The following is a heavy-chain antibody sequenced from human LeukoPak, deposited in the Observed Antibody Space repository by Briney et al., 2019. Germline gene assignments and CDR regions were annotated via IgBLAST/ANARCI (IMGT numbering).Heavy chain of an antibody. Sequence: ASVKVSCKASGYTFTVYYMHWVRQAPGQGLEWMGWINPNSGGTNYAQKFQGRVTMTRDTSISTAYMELSRLRSDDTAVYYCARCFGSYYYYYMDVWGKGTTVTVSS. J-gene: IGHJ6*03. CDR1: GYTFTVYY. CDR2: INPNSGGT. V-gene: IGHV1-2*02. D-gene: IGHD1-26*01. CDR3: ARCFGSYYYYYMDV.